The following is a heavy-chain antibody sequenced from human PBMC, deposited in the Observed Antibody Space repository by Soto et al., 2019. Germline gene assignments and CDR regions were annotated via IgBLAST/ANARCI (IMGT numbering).Heavy chain of an antibody. V-gene: IGHV3-33*01. Sequence: GGSLRLSCAASGFTFSSYGMHWVRQAPGKGLEWVAVIWYDGSNKYYADSVKGRFTISRDNSKNTLYLQMNSLRAEDTAVYYCATSVSSYGSGSYYKAFDIWGQGTMVTVSS. CDR3: ATSVSSYGSGSYYKAFDI. CDR1: GFTFSSYG. D-gene: IGHD3-10*01. J-gene: IGHJ3*02. CDR2: IWYDGSNK.